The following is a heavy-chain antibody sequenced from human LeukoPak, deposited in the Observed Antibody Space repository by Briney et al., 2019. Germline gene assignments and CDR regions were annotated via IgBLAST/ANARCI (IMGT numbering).Heavy chain of an antibody. CDR1: GGSISSYY. CDR2: IYYSGST. CDR3: ARVPSMIRGVVNYGMDV. V-gene: IGHV4-59*01. D-gene: IGHD3-10*01. Sequence: SETLSLTCTVSGGSISSYYWTWIRQPPGKGLEWIGYIYYSGSTNYNPSLKSRVTISVDTSKNQFSLKLSSVTAADTAVYYCARVPSMIRGVVNYGMDVWGQGTTVTVSS. J-gene: IGHJ6*02.